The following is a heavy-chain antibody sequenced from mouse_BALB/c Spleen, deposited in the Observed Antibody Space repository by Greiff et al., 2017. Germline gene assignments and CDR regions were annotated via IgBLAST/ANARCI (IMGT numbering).Heavy chain of an antibody. D-gene: IGHD1-1*01. V-gene: IGHV1-82*01. Sequence: VKLMESGPELVKPGASVKISCKASGYAFSSSWMNWVKQRPGQGLEWIGRIYPGDGDTNYNGKFKGKATLTADKSSSTAYMQLSSLTSVDSAVYFCARAGYGSSYYWGQGTTLTVSS. CDR2: IYPGDGDT. CDR1: GYAFSSSW. CDR3: ARAGYGSSYY. J-gene: IGHJ2*01.